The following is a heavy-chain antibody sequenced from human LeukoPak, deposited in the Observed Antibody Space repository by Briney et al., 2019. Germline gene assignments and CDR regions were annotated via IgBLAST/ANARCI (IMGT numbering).Heavy chain of an antibody. J-gene: IGHJ4*02. D-gene: IGHD5-12*01. CDR2: INSDGSST. CDR1: GFTFSNYW. Sequence: GGSLRLSCAASGFTFSNYWMHWVRQGPGKELVWISRINSDGSSTSYADSVKGRFTISRDNPKNTLYLQMNSLRPEDTAVYYCARGGFGGYDSNFDYWGQGALVTVSS. V-gene: IGHV3-74*01. CDR3: ARGGFGGYDSNFDY.